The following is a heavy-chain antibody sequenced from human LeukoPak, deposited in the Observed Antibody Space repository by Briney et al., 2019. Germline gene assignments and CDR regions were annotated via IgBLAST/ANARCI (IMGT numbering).Heavy chain of an antibody. Sequence: GGSLRLSCAASGFTFSSYWMHWVRQAPGKGLVWVSRINSDGSSTSYADSVKGRFTISRDNSKDTLYLQMYSLRAEDTAVYYCAREDVGYDFDSWGQGTLVTVSS. V-gene: IGHV3-74*01. J-gene: IGHJ4*02. CDR3: AREDVGYDFDS. CDR2: INSDGSST. CDR1: GFTFSSYW. D-gene: IGHD2-2*01.